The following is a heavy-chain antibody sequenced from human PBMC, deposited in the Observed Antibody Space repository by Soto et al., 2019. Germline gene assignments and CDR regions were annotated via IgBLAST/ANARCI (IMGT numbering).Heavy chain of an antibody. Sequence: SETLSLTFSLSVDSIYTVDYFSAWIRQPTGPPLEYIGYIYKSATTYYNPSFESRVAISLDTSKSQFSLNVTSVTAADTAVYFCARRRYCLTGRCFPHRFDSWGQATLLTTSS. CDR3: ARRRYCLTGRCFPHRFDS. CDR2: IYKSATT. D-gene: IGHD2-15*01. CDR1: VDSIYTVDYF. J-gene: IGHJ5*01. V-gene: IGHV4-30-4*01.